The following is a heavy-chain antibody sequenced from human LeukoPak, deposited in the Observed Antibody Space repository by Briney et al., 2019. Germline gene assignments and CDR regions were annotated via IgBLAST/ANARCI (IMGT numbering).Heavy chain of an antibody. CDR2: ISYSGST. J-gene: IGHJ4*02. CDR3: ARGPSYCDF. CDR1: GGSISSDGFY. V-gene: IGHV4-31*03. Sequence: SQTLSLTCTVSGGSISSDGFYWSWVLHHPGKGLEWIAYISYSGSTYYNPSLKSRVSVSLDTSKSQFSLKLTSVTAADAAVYFCARGPSYCDFWGQGTLVTVS.